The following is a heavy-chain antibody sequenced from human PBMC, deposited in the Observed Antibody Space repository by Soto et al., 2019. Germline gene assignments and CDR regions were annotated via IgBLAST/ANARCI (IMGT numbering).Heavy chain of an antibody. CDR1: GGSISSGGYY. V-gene: IGHV4-31*03. Sequence: SETLSLTCTVSGGSISSGGYYWSWIRQHPGKSLEWIGYIYYSGSTYYNPSLKSRVTISVDTSKNQFSLKLSSVTAADTAVYYCARGDSGYDDDYYYYRDVWGKGTTVTVSS. CDR2: IYYSGST. J-gene: IGHJ6*03. D-gene: IGHD5-12*01. CDR3: ARGDSGYDDDYYYYRDV.